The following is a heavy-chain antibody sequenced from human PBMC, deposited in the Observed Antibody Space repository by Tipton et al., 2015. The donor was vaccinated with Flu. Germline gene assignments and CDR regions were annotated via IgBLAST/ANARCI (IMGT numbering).Heavy chain of an antibody. CDR2: IYNTGRV. CDR3: ARETAYTYAPLGDAFDV. D-gene: IGHD5-18*01. J-gene: IGHJ3*01. Sequence: LRLSCSVSGDSISSGDFYWSWIRQPPGQGLEWVGYIYNTGRVHYNPSLKSRVSMSVDTSRNQSSLKLSSVTAADTAMYYCARETAYTYAPLGDAFDVWGQGTMVTVSS. V-gene: IGHV4-30-4*01. CDR1: GDSISSGDFY.